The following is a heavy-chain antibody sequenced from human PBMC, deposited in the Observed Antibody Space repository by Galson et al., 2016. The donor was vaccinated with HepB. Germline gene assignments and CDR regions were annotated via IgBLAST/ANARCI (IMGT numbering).Heavy chain of an antibody. CDR2: ISGDNGNT. Sequence: SVKVSCKASGYTFTNYGISWVRQAPGQGLEWMGWISGDNGNTNYAREFQDRVTMTVDNSTNTAYLELRSLRSDDTALYFCIRVNHLVGLKWFDPWGQGTLVTVSS. CDR1: GYTFTNYG. CDR3: IRVNHLVGLKWFDP. J-gene: IGHJ5*02. D-gene: IGHD6-6*01. V-gene: IGHV1-18*01.